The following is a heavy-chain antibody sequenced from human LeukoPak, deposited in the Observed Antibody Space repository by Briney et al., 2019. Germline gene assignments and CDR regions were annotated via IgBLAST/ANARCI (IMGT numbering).Heavy chain of an antibody. J-gene: IGHJ5*02. V-gene: IGHV3-30*02. D-gene: IGHD1-26*01. Sequence: GGSLRLSCAASGFTFNNYGMHWVRQAPGKGLEWVAFIRDDGGDKFYADSVKDRFTISRDSSKNTLYLQMNSLRAEDTAIYYCARDLNNGSYHWFDPWGQGTLVTVSS. CDR3: ARDLNNGSYHWFDP. CDR2: IRDDGGDK. CDR1: GFTFNNYG.